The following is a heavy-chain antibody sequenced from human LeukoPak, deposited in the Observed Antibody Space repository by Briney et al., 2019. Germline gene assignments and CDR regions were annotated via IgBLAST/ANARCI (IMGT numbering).Heavy chain of an antibody. D-gene: IGHD7-27*01. CDR3: ARENWANDY. Sequence: GGSLRLSCAASGFTFTTNWMTWVRQAPGKGLEWVANIKQDGSQKYYVDSVKGRFTISRDNAKNSLYLQMNSLKAEDTAVHYCARENWANDYWGQGTLVTVSS. J-gene: IGHJ4*02. CDR2: IKQDGSQK. CDR1: GFTFTTNW. V-gene: IGHV3-7*01.